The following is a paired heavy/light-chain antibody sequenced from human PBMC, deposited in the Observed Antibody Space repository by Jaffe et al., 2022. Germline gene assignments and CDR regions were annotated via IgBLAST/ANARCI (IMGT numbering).Light chain of an antibody. J-gene: IGKJ4*01. CDR1: QGISSW. Sequence: DIQMTQSPSSLSASVGDRVTITCRASQGISSWLAWYQQKPEKAPKSLIYAASSLQSGVPSRFSGSGSGTDFTLTISSLQPEDFATYYCQQYNSYPPTFGGGTKVEIK. V-gene: IGKV1D-16*01. CDR2: AAS. CDR3: QQYNSYPPT.
Heavy chain of an antibody. CDR2: IRSKAYGGTT. V-gene: IGHV3-49*04. J-gene: IGHJ4*02. Sequence: EVQLVESGGGLVQPGRSLRLSCTASGFTFGDYAMSWVRQAPGKGLEWVGFIRSKAYGGTTEYAASVKGRFTISRDDSKSIAYLQMNSLKTEDTAVYYCTSGRLGELFWVPTVDYWGQGTLVTVSS. CDR1: GFTFGDYA. CDR3: TSGRLGELFWVPTVDY. D-gene: IGHD3-10*01.